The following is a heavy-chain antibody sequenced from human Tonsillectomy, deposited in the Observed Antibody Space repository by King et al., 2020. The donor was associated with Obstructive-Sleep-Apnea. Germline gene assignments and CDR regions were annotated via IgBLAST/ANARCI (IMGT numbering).Heavy chain of an antibody. D-gene: IGHD6-13*01. J-gene: IGHJ6*02. CDR1: GGSISSYY. CDR2: IYYSGST. V-gene: IGHV4-59*08. Sequence: VQLQESGPGLVKPSETLSLTCTVSGGSISSYYWSWIRQPPGKGLEWIGYIYYSGSTNYNPSLKSRVTISVDTSKNQFSLKLSSVTAADTAVYYCARLGYSSSWRNYQTYYYYGMDVWGQGTTVTVSS. CDR3: ARLGYSSSWRNYQTYYYYGMDV.